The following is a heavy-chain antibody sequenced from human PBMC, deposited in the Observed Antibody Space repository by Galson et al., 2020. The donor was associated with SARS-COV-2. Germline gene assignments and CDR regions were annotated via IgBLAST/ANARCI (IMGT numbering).Heavy chain of an antibody. Sequence: GESLKISCAASEFTLSDSVMHWVRQAPGKGLEWVAVLSSDGKHRYYVDSVQGRFTISKDSSENTLYLQMNSLRPEDTAVYFCAREHPLTVTFDYWGRGTLATVSS. CDR3: AREHPLTVTFDY. V-gene: IGHV3-30*16. D-gene: IGHD4-17*01. CDR2: LSSDGKHR. CDR1: EFTLSDSV. J-gene: IGHJ4*02.